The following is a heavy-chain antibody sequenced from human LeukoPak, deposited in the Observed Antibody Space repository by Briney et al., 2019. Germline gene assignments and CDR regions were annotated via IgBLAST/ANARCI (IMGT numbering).Heavy chain of an antibody. V-gene: IGHV3-23*01. CDR1: GFSFSSYA. CDR2: MKGGGADT. Sequence: GGSLRLSCAAYGFSFSSYAMSWVRQAPVRGLEWVASMKGGGADTFYADFVKGRFTLSRDDSRNTVYLQLNSLRVEDTAVYYCAKANWVANADAVSWGAGTLVTASS. J-gene: IGHJ5*02. CDR3: AKANWVANADAVS. D-gene: IGHD1-1*01.